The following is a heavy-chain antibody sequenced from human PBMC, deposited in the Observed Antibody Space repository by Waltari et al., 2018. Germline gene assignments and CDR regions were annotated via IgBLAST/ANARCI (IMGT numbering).Heavy chain of an antibody. CDR2: ISNNDDTI. D-gene: IGHD3-22*01. CDR1: GFAFRDYY. Sequence: QVQLVESGGALVMPGGSLRLSCEASGFAFRDYYLSWIRQAPGKGLAWLSYISNNDDTIHYADSVKGRFTIARDNHKRSLYLQMNNLRAEDTAVYYCARFDTYSYDNRGYSGSFDYWGQGALVTVSS. CDR3: ARFDTYSYDNRGYSGSFDY. V-gene: IGHV3-11*01. J-gene: IGHJ4*02.